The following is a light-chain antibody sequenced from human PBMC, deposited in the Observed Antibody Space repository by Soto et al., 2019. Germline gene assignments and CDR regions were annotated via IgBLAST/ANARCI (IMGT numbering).Light chain of an antibody. J-gene: IGKJ5*01. V-gene: IGKV1-39*01. CDR3: QQTYTTLSIT. Sequence: DIQMTQSPSSLSGSVGDRVTITCRASESISRHLNWYQQKPGKAPKLLIYAASSLQNGVPSRFRGGGSGTDFTLTISNLQPEDFGTYYCQQTYTTLSITFGQGTRLDIK. CDR1: ESISRH. CDR2: AAS.